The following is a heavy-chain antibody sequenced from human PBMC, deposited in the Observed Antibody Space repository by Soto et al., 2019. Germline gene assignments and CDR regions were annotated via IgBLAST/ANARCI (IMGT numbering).Heavy chain of an antibody. CDR2: ISASGGST. J-gene: IGHJ4*02. Sequence: EVQLLDSGGGLVQPGGSLRLSCAASGFTFSNYVMNWVRQAPGKGLDWVSAISASGGSTYYADSVKGRFTISRDNSKNTLYLQMSSRRAGDTAVYSCAKGPLGSGYDLDSWGQGTLVTVSS. V-gene: IGHV3-23*01. CDR3: AKGPLGSGYDLDS. CDR1: GFTFSNYV. D-gene: IGHD5-12*01.